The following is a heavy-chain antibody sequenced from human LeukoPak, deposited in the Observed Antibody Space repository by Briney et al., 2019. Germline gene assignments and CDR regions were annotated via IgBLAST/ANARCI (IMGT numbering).Heavy chain of an antibody. J-gene: IGHJ6*02. Sequence: ASVKVSCKASGGTFSSYAISWVRQAPGQGLEWMGGIIPIFGTANYAQKFQGRVTITADESTSTAYMELSSLRSEDTAVYYCARVRSGSGYDLDYYYYGMDVWGQGTTVTVFS. CDR3: ARVRSGSGYDLDYYYYGMDV. CDR1: GGTFSSYA. D-gene: IGHD5-12*01. CDR2: IIPIFGTA. V-gene: IGHV1-69*13.